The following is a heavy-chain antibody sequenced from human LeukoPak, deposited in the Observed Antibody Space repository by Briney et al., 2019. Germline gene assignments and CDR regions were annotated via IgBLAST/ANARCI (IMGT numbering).Heavy chain of an antibody. D-gene: IGHD3-10*01. CDR3: ATGPTFLYYYGSGSLDY. J-gene: IGHJ4*02. CDR2: FDPEDGET. Sequence: ASVKVSCKVSGYTLTELSMHWVRPAPGKGLEWMGGFDPEDGETIYAQKFQGRVTMTEDTSTDTAYMELSSLRSEDTAVYYCATGPTFLYYYGSGSLDYWGQGTLVTVSS. CDR1: GYTLTELS. V-gene: IGHV1-24*01.